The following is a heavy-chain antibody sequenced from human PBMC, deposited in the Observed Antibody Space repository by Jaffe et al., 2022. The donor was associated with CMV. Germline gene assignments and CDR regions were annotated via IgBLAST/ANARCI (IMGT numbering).Heavy chain of an antibody. CDR3: ARDRWGFHTIFGVADYYYYGMDV. Sequence: EVQLVESGGGLVQPGGSLRLSCAASGFTFSSYWMSWVRQAPGKGLEWVANIKQDGSEKYYVDSVKGRFTISRDNAKNSLYLQMNSLRAEDTAVYYCARDRWGFHTIFGVADYYYYGMDVWGQGTTVTVSS. CDR1: GFTFSSYW. J-gene: IGHJ6*02. D-gene: IGHD3-3*01. V-gene: IGHV3-7*01. CDR2: IKQDGSEK.